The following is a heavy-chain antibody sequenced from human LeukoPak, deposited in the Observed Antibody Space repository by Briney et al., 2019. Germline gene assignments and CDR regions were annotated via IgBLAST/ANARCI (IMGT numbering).Heavy chain of an antibody. CDR1: GFPFNRYA. J-gene: IGHJ6*02. V-gene: IGHV3-30*03. CDR3: AREGPGSLVVTGEYYYYGMDV. CDR2: ISHDGSDK. Sequence: GGSLRLSCAASGFPFNRYAMYWVRQAPGKGLESLSVISHDGSDKQYADSVKGRFNISRDNSKNTLYVQLNSLRAEDTAMYYCAREGPGSLVVTGEYYYYGMDVWGQGTTLTVSS. D-gene: IGHD1-14*01.